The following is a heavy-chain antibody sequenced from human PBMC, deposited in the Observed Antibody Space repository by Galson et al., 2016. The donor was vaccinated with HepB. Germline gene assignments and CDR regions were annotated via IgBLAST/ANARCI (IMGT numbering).Heavy chain of an antibody. Sequence: SLRLSCAASGFTFSNYAMSWVCQAPGKGLEWVAAISGSGGSTYYADSVKGRFAISRDKSKNTLYLQMNSLRAEDTATYYCAKDRGTYRPYYFDCWGQGTLVTVSS. J-gene: IGHJ4*02. CDR3: AKDRGTYRPYYFDC. D-gene: IGHD3-16*02. V-gene: IGHV3-23*01. CDR2: ISGSGGST. CDR1: GFTFSNYA.